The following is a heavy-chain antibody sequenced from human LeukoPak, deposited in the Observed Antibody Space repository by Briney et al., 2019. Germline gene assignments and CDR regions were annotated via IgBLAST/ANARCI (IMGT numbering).Heavy chain of an antibody. Sequence: PGGSLRLSCAASGFTFSNYWMHWVRRAPGKGLVWVSRITSDASSTNYADSVKGRFTISRDNAKNTLYLRMNSLRAEDTAVYYCAREFEGQEAGAYGSGSYDVFDIWGQGTMVTVSS. J-gene: IGHJ3*02. CDR2: ITSDASST. V-gene: IGHV3-74*01. D-gene: IGHD3-10*01. CDR3: AREFEGQEAGAYGSGSYDVFDI. CDR1: GFTFSNYW.